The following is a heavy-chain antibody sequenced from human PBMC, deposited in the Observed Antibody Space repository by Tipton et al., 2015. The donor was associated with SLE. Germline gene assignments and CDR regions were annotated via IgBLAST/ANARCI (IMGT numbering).Heavy chain of an antibody. CDR2: IYYSGST. Sequence: TLFLTCTVSGGSISSHYWSWIRQPPGKGLEWIGYIYYSGSTNYNPSLKSRVTISVDTSKNQFSLKLSSVTAADTAVYYCARSYLGPMVVTPYYFDYWGQGTLVTVSS. V-gene: IGHV4-59*11. D-gene: IGHD4-23*01. CDR3: ARSYLGPMVVTPYYFDY. J-gene: IGHJ4*02. CDR1: GGSISSHY.